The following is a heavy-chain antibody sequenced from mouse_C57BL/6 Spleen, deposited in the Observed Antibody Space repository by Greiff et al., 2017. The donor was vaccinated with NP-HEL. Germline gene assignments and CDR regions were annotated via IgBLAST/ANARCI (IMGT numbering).Heavy chain of an antibody. CDR2: IFSCSGST. D-gene: IGHD2-5*01. CDR3: ARWSNYYYAMDY. J-gene: IGHJ4*01. Sequence: QVQLQQPGAEPVKPGGFVKMFRKAFCFTFPRLRITRVKPRPGPGLEWDGDIFSCSGSTSYNEKLKSKATLTVDTSASTAYMQLSSLTSEDSAVYYCARWSNYYYAMDYWGQGTSVTVSS. V-gene: IGHV1-55*01. CDR1: CFTFPRLR.